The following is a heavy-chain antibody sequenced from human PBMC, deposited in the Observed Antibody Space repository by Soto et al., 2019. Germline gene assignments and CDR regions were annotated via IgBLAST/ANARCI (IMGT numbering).Heavy chain of an antibody. Sequence: GGSLRLSCTASGFTFVDHGVSWFRQAPGKGLEWVGLIRSKAHGGTTEYAAAVKGRFSILRDDSKSIAYLQMNSLKTEDTAVYYCTRGPVTAAFDYWGPGSLVTVSS. CDR2: IRSKAHGGTT. V-gene: IGHV3-49*03. J-gene: IGHJ4*02. CDR3: TRGPVTAAFDY. CDR1: GFTFVDHG. D-gene: IGHD2-21*02.